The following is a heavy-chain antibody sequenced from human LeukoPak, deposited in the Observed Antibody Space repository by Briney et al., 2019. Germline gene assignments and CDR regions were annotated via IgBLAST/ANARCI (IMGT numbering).Heavy chain of an antibody. Sequence: ASVKVSCKASGYTFTGYYMHWVRQAPGQGLEWMGWINPNSGGTNYAQKFQGRVIMTTDSSTSTGYMELSRLRSEDTAVYLCMRWLGWDIVLMVYALDYWGQGTLVTVSS. CDR2: INPNSGGT. D-gene: IGHD2-8*01. V-gene: IGHV1-2*02. J-gene: IGHJ4*02. CDR3: MRWLGWDIVLMVYALDY. CDR1: GYTFTGYY.